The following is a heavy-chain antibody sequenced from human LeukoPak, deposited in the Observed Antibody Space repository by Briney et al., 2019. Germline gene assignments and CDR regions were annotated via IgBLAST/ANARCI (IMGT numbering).Heavy chain of an antibody. V-gene: IGHV4-34*01. J-gene: IGHJ6*02. CDR1: GGSFSGYY. CDR3: ARGPLYCSSTSCYRGYYGMDV. Sequence: SETLSLTCAVYGGSFSGYYWSWIRQPPGKGLEWIGEINRSGSTNYNPSLKSRVTISVDTSKNQFSLKLSSVTAADTAVYYCARGPLYCSSTSCYRGYYGMDVWGQGTTVTVSS. CDR2: INRSGST. D-gene: IGHD2-2*02.